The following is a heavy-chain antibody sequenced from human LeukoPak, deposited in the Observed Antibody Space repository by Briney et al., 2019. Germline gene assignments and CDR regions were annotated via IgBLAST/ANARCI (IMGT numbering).Heavy chain of an antibody. CDR1: GFTFSSYG. CDR3: AREGCSSTSCWGSFDY. V-gene: IGHV3-33*01. CDR2: IWYDGSNK. D-gene: IGHD2-2*01. Sequence: HPGWSLRLSCAASGFTFSSYGMHWVRQVPGKGLEWVAVIWYDGSNKYYADSVKGRFTISRDNSKNTLYLQMNSLRAEDTAVYYCAREGCSSTSCWGSFDYWGQGTLVTVSS. J-gene: IGHJ4*02.